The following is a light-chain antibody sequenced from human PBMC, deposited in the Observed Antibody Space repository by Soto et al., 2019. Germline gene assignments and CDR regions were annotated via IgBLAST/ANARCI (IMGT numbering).Light chain of an antibody. J-gene: IGLJ2*01. Sequence: QSVLTQPPSASGTPGQRVTLSCSGSSSNIGSNAVSWYQQLPGTAPKLLIYSNNQRPSGVPDRFSGSKSGTSASLAISGLQSEDEADYYCAAWDDSLTGLFGGGTKVTV. CDR1: SSNIGSNA. CDR2: SNN. V-gene: IGLV1-44*01. CDR3: AAWDDSLTGL.